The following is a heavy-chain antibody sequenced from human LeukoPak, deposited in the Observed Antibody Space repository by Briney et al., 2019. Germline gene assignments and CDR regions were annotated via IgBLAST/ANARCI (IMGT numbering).Heavy chain of an antibody. D-gene: IGHD3-10*01. V-gene: IGHV3-23*01. CDR2: ISGSGGST. Sequence: GGSLRLSCAASGFTFSSYAMSWVRQAPGKGLEWVSAISGSGGSTYYADSVKGRFTISRDNSKSTLYLQMNSLRAEDTAVYYCAKGAREPPNYYGSGSYWALFDYWGQGTLVTVSS. CDR1: GFTFSSYA. J-gene: IGHJ4*02. CDR3: AKGAREPPNYYGSGSYWALFDY.